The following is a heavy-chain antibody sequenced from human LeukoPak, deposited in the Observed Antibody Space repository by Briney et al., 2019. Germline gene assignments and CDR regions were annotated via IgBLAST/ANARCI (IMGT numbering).Heavy chain of an antibody. J-gene: IGHJ6*02. CDR1: GGSISSYY. V-gene: IGHV4-59*01. CDR3: ARDRPGYLGYYYYGMDV. D-gene: IGHD5-18*01. Sequence: SETLSLTCTVSGGSISSYYWSWIRQPPGKGLEWIGYIYYSRSTNYNPSLKSRVTISVDTSKNQFSLKLSSVTAADTAVYYCARDRPGYLGYYYYGMDVWGQGTTVTVSS. CDR2: IYYSRST.